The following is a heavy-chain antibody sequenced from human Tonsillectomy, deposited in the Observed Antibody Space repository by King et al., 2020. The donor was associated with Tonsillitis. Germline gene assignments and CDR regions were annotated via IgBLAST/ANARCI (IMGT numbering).Heavy chain of an antibody. CDR2: IRYDGSNK. V-gene: IGHV3-30*02. D-gene: IGHD6-13*01. J-gene: IGHJ6*02. Sequence: VQLVESGGGVVQPGGSLRLSCAASGFTFSSYGMHWVRQAPGKGLEWVAFIRYDGSNKYYADSVKGRFTISRDNSKNTLYLQMNSLRAEDTAVYYCAKEQTHSSSWYDYYYQHAIDVWGQGTTVTVSS. CDR3: AKEQTHSSSWYDYYYQHAIDV. CDR1: GFTFSSYG.